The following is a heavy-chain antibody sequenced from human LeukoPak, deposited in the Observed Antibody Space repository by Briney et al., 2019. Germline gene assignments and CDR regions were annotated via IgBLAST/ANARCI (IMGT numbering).Heavy chain of an antibody. D-gene: IGHD3-10*01. J-gene: IGHJ6*03. Sequence: ASETLSLTCTVSGGSISSYYWSWIRQPAGKGLEWIGRIYTSGSTNYNPSLKSRVTMSVDTSKNQFSLKLSSVTAADTAVYYCAGAPSLLWFGELSGYYYYVDVWGKGTTVTISS. CDR2: IYTSGST. CDR1: GGSISSYY. V-gene: IGHV4-4*07. CDR3: AGAPSLLWFGELSGYYYYVDV.